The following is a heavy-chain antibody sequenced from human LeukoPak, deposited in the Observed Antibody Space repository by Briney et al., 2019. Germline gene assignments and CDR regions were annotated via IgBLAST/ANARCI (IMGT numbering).Heavy chain of an antibody. CDR2: IDPNSGGT. CDR1: GYTFTGYY. D-gene: IGHD4-11*01. CDR3: ARHETYDYIAGTTLRGYFDL. V-gene: IGHV1-2*02. Sequence: ASVKVSCKASGYTFTGYYMHWVRQAPGQGLEWMGWIDPNSGGTNYAQKFQGRVTMTRDTSISTAYMELSSLEASDTAMYYCARHETYDYIAGTTLRGYFDLWGQGTQVTVSS. J-gene: IGHJ4*02.